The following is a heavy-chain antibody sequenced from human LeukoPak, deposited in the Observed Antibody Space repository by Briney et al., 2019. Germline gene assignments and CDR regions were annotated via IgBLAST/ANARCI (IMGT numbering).Heavy chain of an antibody. Sequence: SQTLSLTCAISGDSVSSISAAWNWIRQSPSRGLEWLGRTYYRSKWYNDYAVSVKSRITINPDTSKNQFTLQLNSVTPEDTAVYYCARGGEQQLLFDYWGQGTLVTVSS. CDR1: GDSVSSISAA. D-gene: IGHD6-13*01. J-gene: IGHJ4*02. CDR3: ARGGEQQLLFDY. CDR2: TYYRSKWYN. V-gene: IGHV6-1*01.